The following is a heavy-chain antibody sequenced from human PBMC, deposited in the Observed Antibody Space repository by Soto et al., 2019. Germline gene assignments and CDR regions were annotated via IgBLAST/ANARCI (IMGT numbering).Heavy chain of an antibody. CDR3: ATDILIRDY. V-gene: IGHV3-7*03. CDR1: GLTFSNYL. J-gene: IGHJ4*02. D-gene: IGHD2-21*01. CDR2: IDQDESRK. Sequence: GGSLILSCVSSGLTFSNYLMTWVRQTPGKGLEWVANIDQDESRKNYVDSVKGRFIISRDNSRNSVYLQMNSLTADDTGIYYCATDILIRDYWGQGTRVNVSS.